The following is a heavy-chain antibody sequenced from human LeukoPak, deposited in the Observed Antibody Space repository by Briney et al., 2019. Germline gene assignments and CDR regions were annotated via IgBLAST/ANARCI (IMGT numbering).Heavy chain of an antibody. Sequence: SETLSLTCAVSGYSISSGYQWAWIRQSPGKGLEWIGSIYHSGSAHYNPSLKSRVTISVETSKNQFCLKMYSVTAADTAVYYCARDPRWLTPDCTSTSCYENYFDPWGQGTLVTVSS. CDR1: GYSISSGYQ. CDR2: IYHSGSA. V-gene: IGHV4-38-2*02. CDR3: ARDPRWLTPDCTSTSCYENYFDP. J-gene: IGHJ5*02. D-gene: IGHD2-2*01.